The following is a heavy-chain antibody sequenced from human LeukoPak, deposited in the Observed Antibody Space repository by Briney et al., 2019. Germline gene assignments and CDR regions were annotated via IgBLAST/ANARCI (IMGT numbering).Heavy chain of an antibody. CDR2: INHSGST. J-gene: IGHJ4*02. V-gene: IGHV4-34*01. CDR3: ARESSTTQTNLFDY. CDR1: GGSFSGYY. D-gene: IGHD6-6*01. Sequence: SETLSLTCAVYGGSFSGYYWSWIRQPPGKGLEWIGEINHSGSTNYNPSLKSRVTISVDTSKNQFSLKLSSVTAADTAIYFCARESSTTQTNLFDYWGQGTLVTVSS.